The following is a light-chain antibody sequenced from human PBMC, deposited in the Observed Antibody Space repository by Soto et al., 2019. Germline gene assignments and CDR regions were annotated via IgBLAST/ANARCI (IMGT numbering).Light chain of an antibody. V-gene: IGKV3D-20*02. CDR3: HQRSNGPPWT. CDR1: QSVSSSY. CDR2: GAS. J-gene: IGKJ1*01. Sequence: EIVLTQSPGTLSLSPRERATLSCRAIQSVSSSYLAWYQQKPGQAPRLLIYGASSRATGIPDRFSGSGSGTDFTLTISSLEPEDFAVYYCHQRSNGPPWTFGQGTKVDI.